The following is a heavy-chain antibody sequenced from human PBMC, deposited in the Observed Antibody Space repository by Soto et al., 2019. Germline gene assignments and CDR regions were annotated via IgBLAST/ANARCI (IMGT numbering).Heavy chain of an antibody. J-gene: IGHJ4*02. CDR2: ISKSGGST. Sequence: EVQLLEAGGGLVQPGGSPRLSCAASGFTFSSYAMSWVRQAPGKGLEWVSTISKSGGSTYYADSVRGRYTISRDNSKNTVYLQMNSLRAEDTAVYYCAKLLGISGWAFDYWGQGTLVIVSS. D-gene: IGHD6-19*01. CDR3: AKLLGISGWAFDY. CDR1: GFTFSSYA. V-gene: IGHV3-23*01.